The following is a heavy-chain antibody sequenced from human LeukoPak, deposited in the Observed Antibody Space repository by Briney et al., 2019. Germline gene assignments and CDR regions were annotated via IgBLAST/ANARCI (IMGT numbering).Heavy chain of an antibody. CDR2: INPNSGGT. CDR3: ARGDSSGWYQFDY. J-gene: IGHJ4*02. D-gene: IGHD6-19*01. Sequence: SVKVSCKASGYTFTGFYMHWVRQAPGQGLEWMGWINPNSGGTNYAQKFQGRVTMTRDTSISTAYMELSRLRSDDTAVYYCARGDSSGWYQFDYWGQGTLVTVSS. V-gene: IGHV1-2*02. CDR1: GYTFTGFY.